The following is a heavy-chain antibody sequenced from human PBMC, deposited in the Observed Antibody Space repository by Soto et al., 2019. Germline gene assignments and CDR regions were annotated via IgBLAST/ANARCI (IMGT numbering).Heavy chain of an antibody. CDR3: ALGYDFWSGFAFDI. D-gene: IGHD3-3*01. CDR1: GFTLSSYG. J-gene: IGHJ3*02. Sequence: QVQLVESGGGVVQPGRSLRLSCAASGFTLSSYGMHWVRQAPGKGLEWVAVISYDGSNKYYADSVKGRFTISRDNSKNTLYLQMNSLRAEDTAVYYCALGYDFWSGFAFDIWGQGTMVTVSS. V-gene: IGHV3-30*03. CDR2: ISYDGSNK.